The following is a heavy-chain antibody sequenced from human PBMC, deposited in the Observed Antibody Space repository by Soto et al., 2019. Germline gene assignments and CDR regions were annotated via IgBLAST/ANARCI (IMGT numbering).Heavy chain of an antibody. CDR2: IYYSGST. CDR3: ARFGVTMSGIDY. Sequence: QVQLQESGPGLVKPSQTLSLTCTVSGGSISSGDYYWSWIRQHPGKGLEWIGYIYYSGSTYYNPSLKSRVTISVDTSKNQFTLKLNSVTAADTAVYYCARFGVTMSGIDYWGQGTLVTVSS. V-gene: IGHV4-31*03. D-gene: IGHD3-22*01. J-gene: IGHJ4*02. CDR1: GGSISSGDYY.